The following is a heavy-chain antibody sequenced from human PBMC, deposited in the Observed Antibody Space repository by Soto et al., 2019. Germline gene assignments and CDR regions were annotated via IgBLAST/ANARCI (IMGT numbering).Heavy chain of an antibody. Sequence: GGSLRLSCAASGLTFSIYSMSWVRQAPGKGLEWVSAISGSGGSTYYADSVKGRFTISRDNSKNTLYLQMNSLRAEDTAVYYCAKDWAVGARFDYWGQGTLVTVSS. CDR1: GLTFSIYS. CDR2: ISGSGGST. J-gene: IGHJ4*02. D-gene: IGHD1-26*01. CDR3: AKDWAVGARFDY. V-gene: IGHV3-23*01.